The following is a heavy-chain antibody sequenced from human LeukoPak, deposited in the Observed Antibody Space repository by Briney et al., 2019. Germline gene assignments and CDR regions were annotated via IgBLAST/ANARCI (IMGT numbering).Heavy chain of an antibody. CDR1: GFTFSSYA. Sequence: GGSLRLSCAASGFTFSSYAMSWVRQAPGKGLEWVSAISGSGGSTYYADSVKGRFTISRDNSKSTLYLQMNSLRAEDTAVYYCARDEREDDLAGYYHYGMDVWGQGTTVTVSS. V-gene: IGHV3-23*01. J-gene: IGHJ6*02. CDR2: ISGSGGST. CDR3: ARDEREDDLAGYYHYGMDV. D-gene: IGHD1-26*01.